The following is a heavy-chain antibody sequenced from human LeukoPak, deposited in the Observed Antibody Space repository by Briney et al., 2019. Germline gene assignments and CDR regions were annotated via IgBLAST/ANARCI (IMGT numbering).Heavy chain of an antibody. D-gene: IGHD1-1*01. Sequence: GGSLRLSCVASGFIFSDYSMDWVRQAPGKGLEWLSYISGSGGDTNYADSVRGRFTISRDNAKNSLYLQMNSLRVEDTAVYYCARDPRTVRIWGQGTLVTVSS. CDR2: ISGSGGDT. CDR3: ARDPRTVRI. J-gene: IGHJ4*02. CDR1: GFIFSDYS. V-gene: IGHV3-21*05.